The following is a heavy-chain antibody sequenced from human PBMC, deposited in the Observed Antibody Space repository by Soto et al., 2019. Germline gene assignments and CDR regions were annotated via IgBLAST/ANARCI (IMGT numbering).Heavy chain of an antibody. J-gene: IGHJ4*02. Sequence: EVQLVESGGGLVQPGGFLRLSCAASGYTFINFAMGWVRQAPGKGLEWVSSIDERGRTTYYADSVKGRFTISRDNSKNTLSLQINSLRAEDTALYHWATARGRVDPFDIWGQGTLVTVSS. CDR3: ATARGRVDPFDI. CDR2: IDERGRTT. D-gene: IGHD3-3*01. CDR1: GYTFINFA. V-gene: IGHV3-23*04.